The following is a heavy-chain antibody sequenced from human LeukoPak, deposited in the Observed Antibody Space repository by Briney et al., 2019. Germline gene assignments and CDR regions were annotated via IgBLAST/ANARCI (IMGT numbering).Heavy chain of an antibody. CDR3: ARAVTIFGVAKEYFQH. Sequence: GGSLRLSCAASGFTFTDYSMNWVRQAPGKGLEWVSVISSSNKYIYYADSVKGRFTISRDNAKNSLYLQMNSLRAEDTAVYYCARAVTIFGVAKEYFQHWGQGTLVTVSS. V-gene: IGHV3-21*04. J-gene: IGHJ1*01. CDR2: ISSSNKYI. CDR1: GFTFTDYS. D-gene: IGHD3-3*01.